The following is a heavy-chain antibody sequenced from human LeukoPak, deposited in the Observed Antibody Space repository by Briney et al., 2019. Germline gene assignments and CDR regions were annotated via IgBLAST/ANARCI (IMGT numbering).Heavy chain of an antibody. CDR2: ISGSGGST. J-gene: IGHJ4*02. CDR1: GFTFSSYT. CDR3: ARVYCSGGSCYDQTFDY. D-gene: IGHD2-15*01. V-gene: IGHV3-23*01. Sequence: GGSLRLSCAASGFTFSSYTMSWVRQAPGKGLEWVSAISGSGGSTCYADSVKGRFTISRDNSKNTLYLQMNSLRAEDTAVYYCARVYCSGGSCYDQTFDYWGQGTLVTVSS.